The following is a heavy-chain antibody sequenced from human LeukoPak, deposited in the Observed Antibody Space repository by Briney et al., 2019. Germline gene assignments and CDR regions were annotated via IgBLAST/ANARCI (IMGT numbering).Heavy chain of an antibody. Sequence: GGSLRLSCAASGFTFSSYGMHWVRQAPGKGLEWVAFIRYDGSNKYYADSVKGRFTVSRDNSKNTLYLQMNSLRAEDTAVYYCAKRGPIVVVVAANGGDAFDIWGQGTMVTVSS. CDR1: GFTFSSYG. CDR2: IRYDGSNK. J-gene: IGHJ3*02. D-gene: IGHD2-15*01. CDR3: AKRGPIVVVVAANGGDAFDI. V-gene: IGHV3-30*02.